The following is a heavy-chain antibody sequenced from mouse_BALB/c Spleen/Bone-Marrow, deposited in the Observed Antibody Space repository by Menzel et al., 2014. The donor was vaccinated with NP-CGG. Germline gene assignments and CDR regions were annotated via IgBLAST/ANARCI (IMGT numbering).Heavy chain of an antibody. CDR1: GYTFTDTW. D-gene: IGHD2-4*01. CDR2: IDTSDSYI. J-gene: IGHJ4*01. CDR3: ARGGHDFSLDY. Sequence: VQLQASGAEFVMPGASVAMSCPASGYTFTDTWMHWVKQRPGQGLEWIGAIDTSDSYINYNQKFMVKASLTVNASSSAAYMHLSSLTSDDSAVYYCARGGHDFSLDYWGQGTSVIVAS. V-gene: IGHV1-69*01.